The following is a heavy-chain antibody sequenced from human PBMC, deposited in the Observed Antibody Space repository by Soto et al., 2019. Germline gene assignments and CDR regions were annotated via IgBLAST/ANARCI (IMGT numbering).Heavy chain of an antibody. D-gene: IGHD6-6*01. CDR2: MNPNSGNT. J-gene: IGHJ6*02. V-gene: IGHV1-8*01. Sequence: ASVKVSCKASGYTFTSYDINWVRQATGQGLEWMGWMNPNSGNTGYAQKFQGRVTMTRNTSISTAYMELSSLRSEDTAVYYCARGGSSSDWEYYYGMDVWGQGTTVTVSS. CDR1: GYTFTSYD. CDR3: ARGGSSSDWEYYYGMDV.